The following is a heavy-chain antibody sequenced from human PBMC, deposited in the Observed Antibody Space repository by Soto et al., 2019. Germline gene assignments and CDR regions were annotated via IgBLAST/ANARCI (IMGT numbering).Heavy chain of an antibody. CDR1: GFTFGDYA. V-gene: IGHV3-49*03. CDR2: IRSKAYGGTT. D-gene: IGHD4-17*01. Sequence: GGSLRLSCTASGFTFGDYAMSWFRQAPGKGLEWVGFIRSKAYGGTTEYAASVKGRFTISRDDSKSIAYLQMNSLKTEDTAVYYCTREDVRDDYGDYGVWYYYYMDVWGKGTTVTVSS. J-gene: IGHJ6*03. CDR3: TREDVRDDYGDYGVWYYYYMDV.